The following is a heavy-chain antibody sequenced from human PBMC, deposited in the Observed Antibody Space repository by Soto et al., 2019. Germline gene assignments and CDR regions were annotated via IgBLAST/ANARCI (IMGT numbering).Heavy chain of an antibody. J-gene: IGHJ1*01. CDR1: GYKFTTYF. Sequence: QVQLVQSGAELKKPGASVKVACKASGYKFTTYFIHWVRQAPGQGLELMGMIHPSGDTGYAQKFRGRVTMTIDTSTTTAYMELRNLTSEDTAVYFSVRGYCTTSPCSGDFQFWGQGTLVTVSS. D-gene: IGHD2-15*01. CDR3: VRGYCTTSPCSGDFQF. V-gene: IGHV1-46*01. CDR2: IHPSGDT.